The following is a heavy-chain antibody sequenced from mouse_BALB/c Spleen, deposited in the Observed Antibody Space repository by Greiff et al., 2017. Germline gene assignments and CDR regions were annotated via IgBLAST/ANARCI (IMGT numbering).Heavy chain of an antibody. CDR3: ARGTMITTVHEYFDY. Sequence: EVQLVESGGGLVKPGGSLKLSCAASGFTFSSYAMSWVRQTPEKRLEWVATISSGGSYTYYPDSVKGRFTISRDNAKNTLYLQMSSLKSEDTAMYYCARGTMITTVHEYFDYWGQGTTLTVSS. CDR2: ISSGGSYT. D-gene: IGHD2-4*01. V-gene: IGHV5-6*01. CDR1: GFTFSSYA. J-gene: IGHJ2*01.